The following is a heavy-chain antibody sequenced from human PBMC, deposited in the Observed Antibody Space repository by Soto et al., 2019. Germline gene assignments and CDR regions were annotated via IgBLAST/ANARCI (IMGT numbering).Heavy chain of an antibody. J-gene: IGHJ4*02. D-gene: IGHD2-15*01. CDR2: INHSGST. CDR1: GGSFSGYY. V-gene: IGHV4-34*01. Sequence: QVQLQQWGAGLLKPSETLSLTCAVYGGSFSGYYWSWIRQPPGKGLEWIGEINHSGSTNYNPSLKSRVTISVDTSKNQFSRKLSSVTAADTAVYYCARGLGYCSGGSCPPAGPGDYWGQGTLVTVSS. CDR3: ARGLGYCSGGSCPPAGPGDY.